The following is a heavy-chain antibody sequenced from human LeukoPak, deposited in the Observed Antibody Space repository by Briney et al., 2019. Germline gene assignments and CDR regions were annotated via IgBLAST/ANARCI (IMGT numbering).Heavy chain of an antibody. CDR2: ISYDGITE. Sequence: GGSLRLSCAASGFAFSFAMHWVRQAPGKGLEWVSLISYDGITEDYSDSVKGRFTISRDNFKNTLFLQMNSLRDEDTAVYYCARETPRDGYNFGYYFDYWGQGTLVTVSS. CDR3: ARETPRDGYNFGYYFDY. V-gene: IGHV3-30*04. J-gene: IGHJ4*02. CDR1: GFAFSFA. D-gene: IGHD5-24*01.